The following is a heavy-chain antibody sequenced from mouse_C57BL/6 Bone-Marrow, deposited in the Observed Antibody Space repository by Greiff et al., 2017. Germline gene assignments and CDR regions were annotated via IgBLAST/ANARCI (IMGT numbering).Heavy chain of an antibody. V-gene: IGHV1-80*01. Sequence: QVQLKQSGAELVKPGASVKISCKASGYAFSSYWMNWVKQRPGKGLEWIGQIYPGDGDTNYNGKFKGKATLTADKSSSTAYMQLSSLTSDDSAVYFCARKHYGRSGYAMDYWCQGTSGTVTS. CDR3: ARKHYGRSGYAMDY. CDR2: IYPGDGDT. CDR1: GYAFSSYW. D-gene: IGHD1-1*01. J-gene: IGHJ4*01.